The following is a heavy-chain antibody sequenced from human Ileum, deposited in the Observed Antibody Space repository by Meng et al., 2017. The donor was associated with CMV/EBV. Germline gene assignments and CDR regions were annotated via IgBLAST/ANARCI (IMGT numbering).Heavy chain of an antibody. Sequence: CGVYGGSFSGHYWSGIRQSPGKGLEWIGEINHSGNTRYNPSLKSRVTMSLDTSMNQFSLKLSSATAADTAVYYCARSSGVSTSDYWGQGTLVTVSS. CDR2: INHSGNT. D-gene: IGHD6-19*01. J-gene: IGHJ4*02. CDR1: GGSFSGHY. CDR3: ARSSGVSTSDY. V-gene: IGHV4-34*01.